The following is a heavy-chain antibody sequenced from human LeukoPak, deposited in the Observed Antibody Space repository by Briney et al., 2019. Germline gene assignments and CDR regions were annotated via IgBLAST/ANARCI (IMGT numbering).Heavy chain of an antibody. CDR2: ISWNSGSI. D-gene: IGHD3-22*01. CDR3: AKGKNYYDSSGYSSYYYGMDV. V-gene: IGHV3-9*01. Sequence: SLRLSCAASGFTFDDYAMHWVRQAPGKGLEWVSGISWNSGSIGYADSVKGRFTISRDNAKNSLYLQMNSLRAEDTALYYCAKGKNYYDSSGYSSYYYGMDVWGQGTTVTVSS. J-gene: IGHJ6*02. CDR1: GFTFDDYA.